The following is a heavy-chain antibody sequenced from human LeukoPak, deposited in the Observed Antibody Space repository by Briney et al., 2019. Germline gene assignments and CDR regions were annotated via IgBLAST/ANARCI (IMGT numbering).Heavy chain of an antibody. J-gene: IGHJ4*02. V-gene: IGHV1-69*13. CDR3: ASGSRPIVVVTAPFDY. D-gene: IGHD2-21*02. CDR2: IIPIFGTA. CDR1: GGTFSSYA. Sequence: ASVKVSCKASGGTFSSYAISWVRQAPGQGLEWMGGIIPIFGTANYAQKFQGRVTITADESTSTAYMELSSLRSEDTAVYYCASGSRPIVVVTAPFDYWGQGTLVTVSS.